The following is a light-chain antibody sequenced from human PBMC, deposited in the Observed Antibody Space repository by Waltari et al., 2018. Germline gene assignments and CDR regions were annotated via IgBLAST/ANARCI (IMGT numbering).Light chain of an antibody. V-gene: IGLV2-14*03. CDR2: DGS. CDR3: SSYTSSTTAL. J-gene: IGLJ1*01. Sequence: QSALTQPASVSGSPGQSINISCPGTSSDIGNYNYVSWYKQHPGKAPKLMIYDGSKRPSGVSNRFSGSKSGNTASLTISGLQAEDEADYYCSSYTSSTTALFGTGTRVTVL. CDR1: SSDIGNYNY.